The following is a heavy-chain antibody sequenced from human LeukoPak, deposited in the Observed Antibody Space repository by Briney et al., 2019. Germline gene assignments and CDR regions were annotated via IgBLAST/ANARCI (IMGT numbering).Heavy chain of an antibody. Sequence: AGGSLRLSCTGSGFTFGDYSMNWVRQAPGKGLEWVAFIRSKAHGGTTEYAASVKGRFTFSRDDSRSVACLQMNNLRTEDTAVYYCARDQVYYDFWSAYWGPGTLVTVSS. D-gene: IGHD3-3*01. J-gene: IGHJ4*02. CDR3: ARDQVYYDFWSAY. CDR1: GFTFGDYS. V-gene: IGHV3-49*04. CDR2: IRSKAHGGTT.